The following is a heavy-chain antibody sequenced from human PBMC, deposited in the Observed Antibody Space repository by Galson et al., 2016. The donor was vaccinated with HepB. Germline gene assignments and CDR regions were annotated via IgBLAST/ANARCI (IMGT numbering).Heavy chain of an antibody. CDR2: IYYSGST. J-gene: IGHJ4*02. CDR3: ARASTLFGVVTKGNY. CDR1: GGSISSSSYY. D-gene: IGHD3-3*01. V-gene: IGHV4-39*07. Sequence: SETLSLTCTVSGGSISSSSYYWGWIRQPPGKGLEWVASIYYSGSTYYNPSLKSRVTISLDTSENQFSLKLTSVTAADTAVYYCARASTLFGVVTKGNYWGQGTLVTVTS.